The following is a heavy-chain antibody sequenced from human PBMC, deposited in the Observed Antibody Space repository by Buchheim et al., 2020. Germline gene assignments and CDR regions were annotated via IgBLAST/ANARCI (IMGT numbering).Heavy chain of an antibody. CDR1: GGSISTNY. Sequence: QVQLQESGPGLVKPSETLSLTCSVSGGSISTNYWSWIRQPPGKALEWVAYISYSGSTYYNPSLKSRVTISVDTSKNQFSLRLTSVTAADTAVYYCSRGPQSELVPAIIFEYWGQGIL. CDR3: SRGPQSELVPAIIFEY. J-gene: IGHJ4*02. CDR2: ISYSGST. D-gene: IGHD2-2*01. V-gene: IGHV4-59*01.